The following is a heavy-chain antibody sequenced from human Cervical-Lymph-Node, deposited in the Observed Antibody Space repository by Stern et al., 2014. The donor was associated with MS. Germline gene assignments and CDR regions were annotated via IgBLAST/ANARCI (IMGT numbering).Heavy chain of an antibody. CDR1: GYSIRSGYE. J-gene: IGHJ4*02. D-gene: IGHD4-17*01. CDR3: ARMSTVTNHKFDY. CDR2: IYYTGSR. Sequence: VQLVESGPGLVKPSETLSLTCNVSGYSIRSGYEWGWIRQSPGEGLEWIGNIYYTGSRYYNPSLKSRATISVDRSKNHSSLKLTPVTATDTAMYYCARMSTVTNHKFDYWGQGILVTVSS. V-gene: IGHV4-38-2*02.